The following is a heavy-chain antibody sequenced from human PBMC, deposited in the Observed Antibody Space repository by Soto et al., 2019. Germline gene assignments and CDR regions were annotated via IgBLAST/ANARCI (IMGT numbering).Heavy chain of an antibody. V-gene: IGHV3-53*01. Sequence: EVQLMESGGGLIQPGGSLRLSCAASGFTVSGNFMSWVRQAPGRGLEWVSVIYSGGTTYYADSVKGRFTISRDNSKNTLYLQMNSLRAEDTAVYYCAFQSYSGSSTYYSHLYFHHWGQGTLVIVSS. D-gene: IGHD3-22*01. J-gene: IGHJ1*01. CDR3: AFQSYSGSSTYYSHLYFHH. CDR2: IYSGGTT. CDR1: GFTVSGNF.